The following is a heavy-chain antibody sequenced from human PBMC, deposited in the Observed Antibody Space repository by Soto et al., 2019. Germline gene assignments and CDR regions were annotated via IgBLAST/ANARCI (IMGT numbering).Heavy chain of an antibody. D-gene: IGHD5-18*01. CDR1: GYSFTSYW. Sequence: PGESLKISCKGSGYSFTSYWISWVRQMPGKGLEWMGRIDPSDSYTNYSPSFQGHVTISADKSISTAYLQWSSLKASDTAMYSCARSRQLWDYYYSYGMEDWGQGTTVTVSS. CDR3: ARSRQLWDYYYSYGMED. V-gene: IGHV5-10-1*01. J-gene: IGHJ6*01. CDR2: IDPSDSYT.